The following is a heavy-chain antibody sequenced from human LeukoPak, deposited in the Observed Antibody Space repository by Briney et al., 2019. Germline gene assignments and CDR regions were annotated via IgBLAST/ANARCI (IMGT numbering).Heavy chain of an antibody. J-gene: IGHJ5*02. CDR1: GFTFNSYW. CDR3: ARVKVGSWDWFDP. D-gene: IGHD1-26*01. Sequence: GGSLRLSCAASGFTFNSYWMHWVRQAPGKGLVWVSRINTDGSSTSYADSVKGRFTISRDNAKNTAYLQMNSLRAEDTAVYYCARVKVGSWDWFDPWGQGTLVTVSS. V-gene: IGHV3-74*01. CDR2: INTDGSST.